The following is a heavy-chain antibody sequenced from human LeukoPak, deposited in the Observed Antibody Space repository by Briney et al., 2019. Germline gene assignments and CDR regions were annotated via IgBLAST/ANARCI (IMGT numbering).Heavy chain of an antibody. V-gene: IGHV3-33*01. Sequence: GGSLRLSCAASGFTFSSSGMHWVRQAPGKGLEWVAVIWYDGSNKYYADSVKGRFTISRDNSKNTLYLQMNSLRAEATAVYYCAPGGCSGGSCYSSWGQGTLVTVS. CDR3: APGGCSGGSCYSS. CDR2: IWYDGSNK. D-gene: IGHD2-15*01. J-gene: IGHJ4*02. CDR1: GFTFSSSG.